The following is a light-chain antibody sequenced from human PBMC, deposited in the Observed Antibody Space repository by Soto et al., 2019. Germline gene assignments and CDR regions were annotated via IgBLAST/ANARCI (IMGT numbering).Light chain of an antibody. CDR2: GAS. J-gene: IGKJ2*01. CDR1: QIVSTSY. Sequence: EIVLTQSPGTLSLSPGERATLSCRASQIVSTSYLAWYQQKPGQAPRLLIYGASSRATGIPDRFSGSGSGTDFTLTISRLEPEDFAVYYCPQYGSSPMYTFGQGTKLEIK. CDR3: PQYGSSPMYT. V-gene: IGKV3-20*01.